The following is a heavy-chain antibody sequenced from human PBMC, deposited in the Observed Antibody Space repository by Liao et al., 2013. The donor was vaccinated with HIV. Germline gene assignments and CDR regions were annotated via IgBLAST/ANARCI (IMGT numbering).Heavy chain of an antibody. Sequence: QVQLQQWGAGLLKPSETLSLTCAVYGGSFSSYYWSWIRQPPREGTGVDWIYLLQWVHRLYPSLKSRATMSLDTSKNQFSLRLSSVTAADTAVYYCARDPGWQQLRYFDLWGRGTLVTVSS. CDR1: GGSFSSYY. CDR2: LLQWVH. V-gene: IGHV4-34*11. D-gene: IGHD6-13*01. J-gene: IGHJ2*01. CDR3: ARDPGWQQLRYFDL.